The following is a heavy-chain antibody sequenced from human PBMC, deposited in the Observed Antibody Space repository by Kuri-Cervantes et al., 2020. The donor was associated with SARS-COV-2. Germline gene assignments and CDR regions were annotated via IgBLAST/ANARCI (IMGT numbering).Heavy chain of an antibody. CDR2: ISSSSSYI. J-gene: IGHJ4*02. V-gene: IGHV3-21*01. CDR3: ARGLNYYDSSGYYTLFDY. D-gene: IGHD3-22*01. Sequence: GESLKISCAASGFTFSSYSMNWVRQAQGKGLEWVSSISSSSSYIYYAGSVKGRFTISRDNAKNSLYLQMNSLRAEDTAVYYCARGLNYYDSSGYYTLFDYWGQGTLVTVSS. CDR1: GFTFSSYS.